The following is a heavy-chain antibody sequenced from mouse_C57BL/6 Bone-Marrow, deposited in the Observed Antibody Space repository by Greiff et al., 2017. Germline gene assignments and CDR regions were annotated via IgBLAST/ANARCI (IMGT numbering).Heavy chain of an antibody. V-gene: IGHV1-75*01. D-gene: IGHD2-3*01. CDR3: ARPGDGYIRYYAMDY. CDR2: IFPGSGST. J-gene: IGHJ4*01. Sequence: QVQLQQSGPELVKPGASVKISCKASGYTFTDYYINWVKQRPGQGLEWIGWIFPGSGSTYYNEKFKGKATLTVDKSSSTAYMLLSSLTSEDSAVYFCARPGDGYIRYYAMDYWGQGTSVTVSS. CDR1: GYTFTDYY.